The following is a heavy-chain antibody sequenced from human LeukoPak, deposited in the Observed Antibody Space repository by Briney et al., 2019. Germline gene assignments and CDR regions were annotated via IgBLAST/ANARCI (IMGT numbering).Heavy chain of an antibody. CDR2: INWNGGST. D-gene: IGHD3-22*01. V-gene: IGHV3-20*04. J-gene: IGHJ3*02. CDR3: ARDTGSSGRDDAFDI. CDR1: GFTFDDYG. Sequence: GGSLRLSCAASGFTFDDYGMSWVRQAPGKGLEWVSGINWNGGSTGYADSVKGQFTISRDNAKNSLYLQMNSLRAEDTALYYCARDTGSSGRDDAFDIWGQGTMVTVSS.